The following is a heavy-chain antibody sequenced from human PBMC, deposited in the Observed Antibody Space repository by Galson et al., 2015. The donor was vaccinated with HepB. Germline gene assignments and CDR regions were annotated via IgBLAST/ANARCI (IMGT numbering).Heavy chain of an antibody. CDR1: GNIFSTDY. J-gene: IGHJ4*02. CDR2: INPNSGRT. V-gene: IGHV1-2*02. CDR3: ARGSFEWFKKFDY. D-gene: IGHD3-3*01. Sequence: SVKVSCRASGNIFSTDYYHWVRQAPGQGLEYMGGINPNSGRTNYAQKFQGRVTMTRDTSISTAYMELSRLRSDDTAVYYCARGSFEWFKKFDYWGQGTLVTVSS.